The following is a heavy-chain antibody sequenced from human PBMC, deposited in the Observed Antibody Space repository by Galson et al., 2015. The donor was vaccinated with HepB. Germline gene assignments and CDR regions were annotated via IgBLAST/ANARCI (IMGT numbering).Heavy chain of an antibody. V-gene: IGHV3-64D*06. J-gene: IGHJ3*02. CDR1: GFTFSSYA. CDR3: VKDRWEPKRDAFDI. CDR2: ISSNGGST. Sequence: SLRLSCAASGFTFSSYAMHWVRQAPGKGLEYVSAISSNGGSTYYADSVKGRFTISRDNSKNTLYLQMSSLRAEDTAVYYCVKDRWEPKRDAFDIWGQGTMVTVSS. D-gene: IGHD1-26*01.